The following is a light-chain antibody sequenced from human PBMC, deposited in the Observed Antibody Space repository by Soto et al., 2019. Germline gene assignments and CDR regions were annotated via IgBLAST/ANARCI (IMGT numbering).Light chain of an antibody. CDR2: DVR. CDR1: TSDVGGYNY. V-gene: IGLV2-14*03. CDR3: SSYTSSSTYV. Sequence: QSVLTQPASVSGSPGQSITLSCTGTTSDVGGYNYVSWYQHHPGKAPKLLIYDVRNRPSGVSNRFSGSKSGNTAILTISGLQTEDEADYYCSSYTSSSTYVFGTGTKVTVL. J-gene: IGLJ1*01.